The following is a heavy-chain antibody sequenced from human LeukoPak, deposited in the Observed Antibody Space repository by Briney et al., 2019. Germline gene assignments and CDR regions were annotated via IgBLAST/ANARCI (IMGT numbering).Heavy chain of an antibody. V-gene: IGHV3-21*01. D-gene: IGHD2-15*01. Sequence: PGGSLRLSCAASGFTFSSYSMNWVRQAPGKGLEWVSSIRSSSSYIYYAGSVKGRFTSSRDNAKNSLYLQMNSLRAEDTAVYYCARDPPYCSGGSCTPRNWFDPWGQGTLVTVPS. CDR2: IRSSSSYI. CDR1: GFTFSSYS. J-gene: IGHJ5*02. CDR3: ARDPPYCSGGSCTPRNWFDP.